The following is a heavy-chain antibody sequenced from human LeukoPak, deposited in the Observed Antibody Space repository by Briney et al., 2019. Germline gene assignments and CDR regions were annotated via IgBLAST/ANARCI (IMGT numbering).Heavy chain of an antibody. D-gene: IGHD2-2*01. CDR3: AKGESLVVPAAPFDY. J-gene: IGHJ4*02. CDR1: GFTFDDYA. V-gene: IGHV3-43D*03. CDR2: ISWDGGST. Sequence: GGSLRLSCAASGFTFDDYATHWVRQAPGKGLEWVSLISWDGGSTYYADSVKGRFTISRDNSKNSLYLQMNSLRAEDTALYYCAKGESLVVPAAPFDYWGQGTLVTVSS.